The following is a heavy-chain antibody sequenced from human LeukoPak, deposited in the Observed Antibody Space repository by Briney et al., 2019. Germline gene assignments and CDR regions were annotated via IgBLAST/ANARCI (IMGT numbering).Heavy chain of an antibody. CDR3: LHYFDY. CDR2: ISYDGSNK. Sequence: WVRQAPGKGLEWVAVISYDGSNKYYADSVKGRFTISRDNSKNTLYLQMNSLRAEDTAVYYCLHYFDYWGQGTLVTVSS. V-gene: IGHV3-30-3*01. J-gene: IGHJ4*02.